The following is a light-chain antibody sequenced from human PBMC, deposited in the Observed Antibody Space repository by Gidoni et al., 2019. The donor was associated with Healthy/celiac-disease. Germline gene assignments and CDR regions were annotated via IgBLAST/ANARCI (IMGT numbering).Light chain of an antibody. V-gene: IGLV1-44*01. CDR2: SHN. J-gene: IGLJ2*01. CDR1: RSNIGSNT. Sequence: QSVLTQPPSASGTPGQRVTISGSGSRSNIGSNTVHWYQQLPGTAPNRLIYSHNQRPSGVPDRCSGSKSGTSASLAISGRQSEDEADYYCAAWDDSLNGPDVVFGGGTKLTVL. CDR3: AAWDDSLNGPDVV.